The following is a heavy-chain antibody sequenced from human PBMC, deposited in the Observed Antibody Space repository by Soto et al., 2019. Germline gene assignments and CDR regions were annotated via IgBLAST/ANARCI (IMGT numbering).Heavy chain of an antibody. D-gene: IGHD3-16*01. J-gene: IGHJ4*02. CDR2: ISTYNGDA. V-gene: IGHV1-18*04. CDR3: ARDGKGMTTFWAFAS. CDR1: GYSFISYG. Sequence: VQLVQSGAEVKKPGASVKVSCKASGYSFISYGISWVRQAPGQGLEWVGWISTYNGDAKYAQNLQGSVTIPRYTSTTTAYMELTSLGADDTAVYYCARDGKGMTTFWAFASWGQGTLVTVSS.